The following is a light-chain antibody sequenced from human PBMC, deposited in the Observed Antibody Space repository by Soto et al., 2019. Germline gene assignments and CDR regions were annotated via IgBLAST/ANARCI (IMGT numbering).Light chain of an antibody. Sequence: EIVLTQSTGTVSLSPGERATLSCRASQSVSNNYLAWYQQKPGQALRLLIYGASRRATGIPDRFSGSGSGTDFTLTISRLEPEDFAVYHCQQYGNSPPSFGGGTKVEIK. CDR3: QQYGNSPPS. J-gene: IGKJ4*01. V-gene: IGKV3-20*01. CDR2: GAS. CDR1: QSVSNNY.